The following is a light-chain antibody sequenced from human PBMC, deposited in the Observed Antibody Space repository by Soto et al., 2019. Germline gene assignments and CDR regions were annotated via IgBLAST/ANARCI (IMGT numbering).Light chain of an antibody. J-gene: IGKJ3*01. CDR2: AAS. CDR3: QKYNSAQFT. CDR1: QGISNY. Sequence: DIQMTQSPSSLSASVGDRVTITCRASQGISNYLAWYQQKPGKVPKLLIYAASTLHSGVPSRFSGSGSGTDFTLAISSLQPEDVETYYCQKYNSAQFTFGPGTKVDIK. V-gene: IGKV1-27*01.